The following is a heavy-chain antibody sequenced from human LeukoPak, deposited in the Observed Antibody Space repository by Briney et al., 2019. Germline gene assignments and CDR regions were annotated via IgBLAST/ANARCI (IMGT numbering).Heavy chain of an antibody. CDR1: GYTFTGYF. CDR3: ARDTAYKDY. CDR2: INPISGGT. D-gene: IGHD5-24*01. V-gene: IGHV1-2*02. J-gene: IGHJ4*02. Sequence: ASVKVSCKASGYTFTGYFIHWVRQAPGQGLEWMGWINPISGGTIYAQKFQGRVTMTRDTSISTAYIELSSLRSDDTAVYYCARDTAYKDYWGQGTLVTVSS.